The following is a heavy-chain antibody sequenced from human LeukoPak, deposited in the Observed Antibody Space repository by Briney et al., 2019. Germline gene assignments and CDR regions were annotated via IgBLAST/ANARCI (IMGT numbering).Heavy chain of an antibody. CDR2: ISYDASNN. V-gene: IGHV3-30*04. CDR1: GFTFSSYA. J-gene: IGHJ4*02. Sequence: PGGSLRLSCAASGFTFSSYAMHWVRQAPGKGLEWVAVISYDASNNYYSDSVKGRFTISRDNAKNSLYLQMNTLRAEDTAVYYCAVSGGFDNWGQGTLVTVSS. D-gene: IGHD4-23*01. CDR3: AVSGGFDN.